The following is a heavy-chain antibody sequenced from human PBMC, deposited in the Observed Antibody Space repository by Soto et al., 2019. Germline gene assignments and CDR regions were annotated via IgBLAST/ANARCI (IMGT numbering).Heavy chain of an antibody. J-gene: IGHJ5*02. V-gene: IGHV4-34*01. CDR3: ARGGSITPMTTVNNWFDP. CDR2: INHSGST. D-gene: IGHD4-4*01. Sequence: TLSLTCAVYGGSFSGYYWSWIRQPPGKGLEWIGEINHSGSTNYNPSLKSRVTISVDTSKNQFSLKLSSVTAADTAVYYCARGGSITPMTTVNNWFDPWGQGTLVTVSS. CDR1: GGSFSGYY.